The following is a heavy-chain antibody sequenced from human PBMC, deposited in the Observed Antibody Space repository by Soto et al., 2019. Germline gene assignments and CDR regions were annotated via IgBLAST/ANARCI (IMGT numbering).Heavy chain of an antibody. Sequence: SETLSLTCTVSGGSISSYYWSWIRQPPGKGLEWIGYIYYSGSTNYNPSLKSRVTISVDTSKNQFSLKLSSVTAADTAVYYCARHGSYDILTGYYPSLFDYWGQGTXVTVSS. CDR1: GGSISSYY. D-gene: IGHD3-9*01. V-gene: IGHV4-59*08. CDR3: ARHGSYDILTGYYPSLFDY. J-gene: IGHJ4*02. CDR2: IYYSGST.